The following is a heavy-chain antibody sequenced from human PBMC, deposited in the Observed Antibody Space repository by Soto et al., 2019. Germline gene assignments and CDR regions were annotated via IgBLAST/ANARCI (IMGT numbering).Heavy chain of an antibody. CDR2: IYHSGST. CDR1: GGSISSSNW. J-gene: IGHJ4*02. Sequence: PSETLSLTCAVSGGSISSSNWWSWVRQPPGKGLEWIGEIYHSGSTNYNPSLKSRVTISVDKSKNQFSLKLSSVTAADSAVYFCARLEGLATISYYFDFWGPGALVTVSS. CDR3: ARLEGLATISYYFDF. V-gene: IGHV4-4*02. D-gene: IGHD3-9*01.